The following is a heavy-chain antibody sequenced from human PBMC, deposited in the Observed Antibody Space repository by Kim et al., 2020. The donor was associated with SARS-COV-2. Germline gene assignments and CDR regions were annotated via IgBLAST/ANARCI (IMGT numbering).Heavy chain of an antibody. Sequence: SGPTLVNPTQTLTLTCTFSGFSLSTSGMCVSWIRQPPGKALEWLALIDWDDDKYYSTSLKTRLTISKDTSKNQVVLTMTNMDPVDTATYYCARIRVDTAMVMRGLYYSYGMDVWGQGTTVTVSS. CDR1: GFSLSTSGMC. CDR2: IDWDDDK. J-gene: IGHJ6*02. D-gene: IGHD5-18*01. V-gene: IGHV2-70*01. CDR3: ARIRVDTAMVMRGLYYSYGMDV.